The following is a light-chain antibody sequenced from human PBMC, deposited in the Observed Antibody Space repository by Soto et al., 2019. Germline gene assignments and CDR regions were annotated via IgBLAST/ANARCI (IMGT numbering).Light chain of an antibody. V-gene: IGKV3-20*01. J-gene: IGKJ4*01. CDR3: QQHGSSIT. CDR1: QSVNSNF. Sequence: VLTQSPRTLSSSPGERATLSCRASQSVNSNFVAWYQQKPGQAPSLLIYGVSDRATGVPDRVSGSRSATDFTLTISRLEPDGFAVYYCQQHGSSITFGGGTRVENK. CDR2: GVS.